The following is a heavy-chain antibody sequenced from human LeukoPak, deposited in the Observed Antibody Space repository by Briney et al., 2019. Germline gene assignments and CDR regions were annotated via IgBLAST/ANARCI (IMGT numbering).Heavy chain of an antibody. CDR2: ISYTGYT. V-gene: IGHV4-59*13. Sequence: SETLSLTCTVSGGSIRRYYWAWIRQPPGKGLECIGFISYTGYTSYSPSLKSRVAISVDTSKSQFSLRLGSMTAADTAVYYCARGRNDNGGMFFDSWGQGTLVTVSS. D-gene: IGHD4-23*01. CDR3: ARGRNDNGGMFFDS. CDR1: GGSIRRYY. J-gene: IGHJ4*02.